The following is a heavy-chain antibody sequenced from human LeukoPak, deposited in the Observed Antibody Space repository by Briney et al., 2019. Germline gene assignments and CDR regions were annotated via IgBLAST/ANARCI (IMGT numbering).Heavy chain of an antibody. CDR2: IIPIFGTA. J-gene: IGHJ5*02. Sequence: GASVKVSCKASGGTFSSYASSWVRQAPGQGLEWMGGIIPIFGTANYAQKFQGRVTITTDESTSTAYMELSSLRSEDTAVCYCARENLVAVVAATRRAGWFDPWGQGTLVTVSS. D-gene: IGHD2-15*01. CDR1: GGTFSSYA. V-gene: IGHV1-69*05. CDR3: ARENLVAVVAATRRAGWFDP.